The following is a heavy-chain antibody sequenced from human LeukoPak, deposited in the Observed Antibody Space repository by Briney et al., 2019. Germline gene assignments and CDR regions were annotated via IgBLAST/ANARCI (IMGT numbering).Heavy chain of an antibody. D-gene: IGHD6-19*01. Sequence: PGGSLRLSCAASGFTFRSYTMHWVRQAPGKGLEWVAVISYDGSNKYHADSVKGRFTISRDNSKNTLYLQMNSLRAEDTAVYYCARDLLREEQWLVLMDYWGQGTLVTVSS. CDR2: ISYDGSNK. J-gene: IGHJ4*02. CDR1: GFTFRSYT. V-gene: IGHV3-30-3*01. CDR3: ARDLLREEQWLVLMDY.